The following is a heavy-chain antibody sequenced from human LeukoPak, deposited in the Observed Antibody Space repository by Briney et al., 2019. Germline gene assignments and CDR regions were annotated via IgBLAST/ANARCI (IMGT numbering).Heavy chain of an antibody. Sequence: ASVKVSCKASGGTFSSYAISWVRQAPGQGLEWMGGIIPIFGTANYAQKFQGRVTITADESTSTAYMELSSLRSEDTAVYYCARDSSSSSSTNAFDIWGQGTMVTVSS. V-gene: IGHV1-69*13. CDR3: ARDSSSSSSTNAFDI. D-gene: IGHD6-6*01. J-gene: IGHJ3*02. CDR2: IIPIFGTA. CDR1: GGTFSSYA.